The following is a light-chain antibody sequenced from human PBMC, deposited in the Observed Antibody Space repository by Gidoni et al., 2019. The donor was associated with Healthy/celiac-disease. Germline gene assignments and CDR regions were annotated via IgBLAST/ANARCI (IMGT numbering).Light chain of an antibody. J-gene: IGKJ5*01. V-gene: IGKV1-5*03. CDR1: QSISSW. CDR3: QQYNSYSGIT. Sequence: DIQMTQSPSTLSASVGDRVTITCRASQSISSWLAWYQQKPGKAPKLLIYKASSLESGVPSRFSASGSGTEFTLTISSLQPDDFATYYCQQYNSYSGITFGQGTRLEIK. CDR2: KAS.